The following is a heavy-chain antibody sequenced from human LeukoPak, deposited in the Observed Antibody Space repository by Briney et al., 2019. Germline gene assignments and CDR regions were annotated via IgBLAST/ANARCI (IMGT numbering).Heavy chain of an antibody. J-gene: IGHJ4*02. CDR2: ISSSSITI. D-gene: IGHD4-17*01. CDR1: GFTFSSYS. CDR3: ARDDGDYPLDY. V-gene: IGHV3-48*04. Sequence: GGSLRLSCAASGFTFSSYSMNWVRQAPGKGLEWVSYISSSSITIYYADSVKGRFTVSRDNAKNSLYLQMNSLRAEDTAVYYCARDDGDYPLDYWGQGTLVTVSS.